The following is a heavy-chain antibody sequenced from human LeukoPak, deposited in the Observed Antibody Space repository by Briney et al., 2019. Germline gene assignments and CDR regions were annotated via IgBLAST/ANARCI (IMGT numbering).Heavy chain of an antibody. J-gene: IGHJ4*02. V-gene: IGHV3-7*04. CDR1: GFTLSNYW. D-gene: IGHD3-9*01. CDR3: ARGPGYLTDY. CDR2: IKKDGSEI. Sequence: PGESLRLSCAASGFTLSNYWLTWVRQAPGKGLEWVANIKKDGSEIKYVDSVKGRFTISRDNTKNSLYLQMNSLRAEDTAVYYCARGPGYLTDYWGQGTLVTVSS.